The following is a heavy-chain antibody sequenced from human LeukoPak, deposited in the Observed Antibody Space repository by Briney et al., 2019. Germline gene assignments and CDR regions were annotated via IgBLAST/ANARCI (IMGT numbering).Heavy chain of an antibody. J-gene: IGHJ4*02. CDR1: GGSISSYY. D-gene: IGHD4-11*01. Sequence: SETLSLTCTVSGGSISSYYWSWIRQPAGKGLEWIGRIYTSGRTNYNPSLKSRVTMSVDTSKNQFSLKLSSVTAADTAVYYCARGPMTTVTIRFDYWGQGTLVTVSS. V-gene: IGHV4-4*07. CDR2: IYTSGRT. CDR3: ARGPMTTVTIRFDY.